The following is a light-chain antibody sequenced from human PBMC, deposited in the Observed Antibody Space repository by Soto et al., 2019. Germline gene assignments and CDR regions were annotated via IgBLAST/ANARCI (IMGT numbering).Light chain of an antibody. V-gene: IGKV3-20*01. CDR2: AAS. CDR1: QSVSDNY. CDR3: QQYGTSPIT. J-gene: IGKJ5*01. Sequence: EIVLTQSPDTLSLSPGERVTLSCRASQSVSDNYLAWYQQKPGQAPRLLIYAASSRATGIPDRFSGSGSGTAFTLTITRLEPEDFAVYYCQQYGTSPITFGRGTRLEI.